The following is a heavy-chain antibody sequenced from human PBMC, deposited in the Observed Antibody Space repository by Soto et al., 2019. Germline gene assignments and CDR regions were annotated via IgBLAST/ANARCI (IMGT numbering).Heavy chain of an antibody. CDR2: MNLNTGNT. Sequence: QVQLVQSGPEVKKPGAPVKISCQASGYTFTDFDINWVRQATGQGLEWMGWMNLNTGNTRYAQRFQGRLIMTRDTSISTAYMEMGSLSSEDTAVYYCARGKLATLTDFWGQGTLVTVSS. D-gene: IGHD3-9*01. CDR1: GYTFTDFD. V-gene: IGHV1-8*02. J-gene: IGHJ4*02. CDR3: ARGKLATLTDF.